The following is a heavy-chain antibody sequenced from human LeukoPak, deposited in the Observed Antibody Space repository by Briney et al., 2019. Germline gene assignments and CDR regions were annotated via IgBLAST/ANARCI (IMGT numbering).Heavy chain of an antibody. CDR3: AKDLGIDYVWGCYRPDY. CDR2: ISCIVGST. D-gene: IGHD3-16*02. J-gene: IGHJ4*02. Sequence: PGGTLRLSCAASGFTFSSYAMSWVRQAPGKGLEWVSAISCIVGSTYYADSVKGRFTISNDNSKNTLYLQMNSLSAEDTAVYYCAKDLGIDYVWGCYRPDYWGQGTLVTVSS. CDR1: GFTFSSYA. V-gene: IGHV3-23*01.